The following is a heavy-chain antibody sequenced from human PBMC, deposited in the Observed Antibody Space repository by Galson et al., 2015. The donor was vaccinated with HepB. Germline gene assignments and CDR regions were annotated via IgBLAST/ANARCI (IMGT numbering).Heavy chain of an antibody. V-gene: IGHV3-11*01. CDR2: ISSSGSTI. Sequence: SLRLSCAASGFTFSDYYMSWIRQAPGKGLEWVSYISSSGSTIYYADSVKGRFTISRDNAKNSLYLQMNSLRAEDTAVYYCARDRGYCSSTSCYIGGFDPWGQGTLVTVSS. CDR1: GFTFSDYY. CDR3: ARDRGYCSSTSCYIGGFDP. D-gene: IGHD2-2*02. J-gene: IGHJ5*02.